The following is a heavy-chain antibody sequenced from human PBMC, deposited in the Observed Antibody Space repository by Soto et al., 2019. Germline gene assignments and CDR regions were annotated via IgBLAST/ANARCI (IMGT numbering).Heavy chain of an antibody. J-gene: IGHJ4*02. CDR1: GFTFSSYS. D-gene: IGHD3-22*01. Sequence: EVQLMESGGGLVQPGGSLRLSCAASGFTFSSYSMNWVRQAPGKGLEWVSYISSSSSTIYYADSVKGRFTISRDNAKNSLYLQMNSLRDEDTAVYYCARDYYDSSGYLGLLDYWGQGTLVTVSS. V-gene: IGHV3-48*02. CDR3: ARDYYDSSGYLGLLDY. CDR2: ISSSSSTI.